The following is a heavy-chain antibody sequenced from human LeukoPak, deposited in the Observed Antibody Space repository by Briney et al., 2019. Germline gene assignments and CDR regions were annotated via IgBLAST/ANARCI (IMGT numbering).Heavy chain of an antibody. CDR3: ARVRGRDGYFDY. J-gene: IGHJ4*02. CDR1: GGSISSGSYY. D-gene: IGHD5-24*01. V-gene: IGHV4-61*02. CDR2: IYTSGGT. Sequence: SETLSLTFTVSGGSISSGSYYWSWIRQPAGKGLEWIGRIYTSGGTNYNPSLKSRVTFSVDTSKNIFSLGLTSLTAADTAVYYCARVRGRDGYFDYWGQGALVTVS.